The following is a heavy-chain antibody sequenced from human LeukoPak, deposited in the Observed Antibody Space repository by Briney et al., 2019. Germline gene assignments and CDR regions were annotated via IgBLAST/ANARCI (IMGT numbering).Heavy chain of an antibody. J-gene: IGHJ3*02. V-gene: IGHV4-30-4*08. CDR1: GGSISSGDYH. CDR2: IYYSGST. CDR3: ARELAAEGSDAFDI. D-gene: IGHD6-13*01. Sequence: SETLSLTCTVSGGSISSGDYHWSWIRQPPGKGLECIGYIYYSGSTYYIPSLQSRLIISVDTSKNQFSLELSSVTAADTAVYYCARELAAEGSDAFDIWGQGIMVTVSS.